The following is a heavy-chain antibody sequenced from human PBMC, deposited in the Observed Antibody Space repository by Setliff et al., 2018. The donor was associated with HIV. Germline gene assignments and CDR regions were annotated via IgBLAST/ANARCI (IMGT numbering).Heavy chain of an antibody. CDR3: VKADVLLCDV. CDR1: GGTFSNY. V-gene: IGHV1-2*02. J-gene: IGHJ4*02. D-gene: IGHD3-16*01. CDR2: INAGNGDT. Sequence: ASVKVSCKASGGTFSNYIHWVRQAPGQRLEWMGWINAGNGDTKYSQKFQGRVTFTTDTSVSTSYMELERLSADDTAIYYCVKADVLLCDVWGQGTLVTVSS.